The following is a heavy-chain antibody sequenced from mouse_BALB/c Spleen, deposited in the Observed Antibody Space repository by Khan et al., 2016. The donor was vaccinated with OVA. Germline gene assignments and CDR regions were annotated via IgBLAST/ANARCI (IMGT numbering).Heavy chain of an antibody. CDR1: GYSFTGYF. D-gene: IGHD1-1*01. V-gene: IGHV1-20*02. CDR2: INPHIGET. J-gene: IGHJ2*01. Sequence: VQLKESGPELVKPGASVKISCKASGYSFTGYFMNWVIQSHGKSLEWIGRINPHIGETFYNQKFKGKATLTVDESSSTAHMELRSLASEDSAVYYCARIYCSDFDYWGQGTTLTVSS. CDR3: ARIYCSDFDY.